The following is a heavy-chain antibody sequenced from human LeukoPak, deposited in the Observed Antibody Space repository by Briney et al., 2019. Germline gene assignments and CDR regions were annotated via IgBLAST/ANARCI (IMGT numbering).Heavy chain of an antibody. CDR3: AKDGYGDYDGRRNKNYYYYYMDV. V-gene: IGHV3-30*02. Sequence: GGSLRLSCAASGFTFSSYGMHWVRQAPGKGLEWVAFIRYDGSNKYYADSVKGRFTISRDNSKNTLYLQMNSLRAEDTAVYYCAKDGYGDYDGRRNKNYYYYYMDVWGKGTTVTISS. D-gene: IGHD4-17*01. J-gene: IGHJ6*03. CDR1: GFTFSSYG. CDR2: IRYDGSNK.